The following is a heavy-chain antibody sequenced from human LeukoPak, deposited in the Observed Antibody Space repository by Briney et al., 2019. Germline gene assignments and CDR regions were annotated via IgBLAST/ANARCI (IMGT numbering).Heavy chain of an antibody. CDR1: GFTFSSYG. V-gene: IGHV3-30*02. J-gene: IGHJ4*02. CDR2: IRYDGSNK. D-gene: IGHD3-10*01. CDR3: ARHYYGSGSYYNLRGGYYFDY. Sequence: GGSLRLSCAASGFTFSSYGMHWVRQAPGKGLEWVAFIRYDGSNKYYADSVKGRFTISRDNSKNTLYLQMNSLRAEDTAVYYCARHYYGSGSYYNLRGGYYFDYWGQGTLVTVSS.